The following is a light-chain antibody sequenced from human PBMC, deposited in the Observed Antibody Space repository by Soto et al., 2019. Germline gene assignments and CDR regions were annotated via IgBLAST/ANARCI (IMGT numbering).Light chain of an antibody. CDR2: ATS. V-gene: IGKV3-20*01. CDR1: QSVSRNY. CDR3: QQYASSPWT. J-gene: IGKJ1*01. Sequence: EIVLTQSPGTLSLSPGDRATLPCRASQSVSRNYLAWYQQKPGQAPRLLIYATSSRATGIPDRFSGGGSGTVFTLTVSRLEPEDFAVYYCQQYASSPWTFGQGTKVEIK.